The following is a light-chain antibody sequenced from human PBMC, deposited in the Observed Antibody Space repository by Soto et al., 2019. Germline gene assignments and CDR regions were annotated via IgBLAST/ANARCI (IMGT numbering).Light chain of an antibody. CDR3: ETWDSNPRV. CDR1: SRHSSYI. V-gene: IGLV4-60*03. Sequence: QLVLTQSSSASASLGSSVKLTCTLSSRHSSYIIAWHQQQPGKAPRYLMKIEGSGAYNKGSGVPDRFSGSSSGADRYLTISNLQSEDETDYYCETWDSNPRVFGGGTKLTVL. CDR2: IEGSGAY. J-gene: IGLJ2*01.